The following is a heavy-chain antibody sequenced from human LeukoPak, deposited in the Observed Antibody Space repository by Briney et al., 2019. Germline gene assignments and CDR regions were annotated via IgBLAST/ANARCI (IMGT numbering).Heavy chain of an antibody. CDR2: INTNSGGT. CDR1: GYTGTVYY. D-gene: IGHD2-2*01. V-gene: IGHV1-2*02. CDR3: EREVDNGFDI. J-gene: IGHJ3*02. Sequence: ASVTVSCTASGYTGTVYYMHWVRRAPGQGLGWKGWINTNSGGTHYAQKSQARVTTTRHTSLSPASMELSRLRADDSAVYYCEREVDNGFDIWGQGTMVTVSS.